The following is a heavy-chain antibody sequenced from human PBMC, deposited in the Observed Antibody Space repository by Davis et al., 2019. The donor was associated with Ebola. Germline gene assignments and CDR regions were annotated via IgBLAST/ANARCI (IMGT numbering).Heavy chain of an antibody. V-gene: IGHV3-30*18. CDR3: AKDANDGYYYYYMDV. Sequence: GESLKISCAVSEFTVSDNYMGWVRQAPGKGLEWVAVISSDGNNEEYADSVKGRFIISRDNSKNTLSLQMSSLRAEDTAVYYCAKDANDGYYYYYMDVWGKGTTVTVSS. CDR2: ISSDGNNE. J-gene: IGHJ6*03. CDR1: EFTVSDNY. D-gene: IGHD1-1*01.